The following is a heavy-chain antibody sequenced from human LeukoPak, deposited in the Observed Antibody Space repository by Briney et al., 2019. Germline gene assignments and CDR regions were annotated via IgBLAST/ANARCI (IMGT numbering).Heavy chain of an antibody. CDR3: ARQAYDYVDSPFHY. Sequence: SETLSLTCTVSGGSISSYYWSWIRQPPGKGLEWIGYIYYSGSTNYNPSLKSRVTISVDTPKNQFSLRLSSVTAADTAVYYCARQAYDYVDSPFHYWGQGTLVTVSS. CDR1: GGSISSYY. CDR2: IYYSGST. D-gene: IGHD3-10*02. V-gene: IGHV4-59*08. J-gene: IGHJ4*02.